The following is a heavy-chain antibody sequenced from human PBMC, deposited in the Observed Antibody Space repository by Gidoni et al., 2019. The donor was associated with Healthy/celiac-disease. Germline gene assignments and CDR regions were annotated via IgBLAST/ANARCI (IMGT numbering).Heavy chain of an antibody. CDR3: AKIMYSSGNHDAFDI. Sequence: QVQLVESGGGVVQPGRSLRLSCAASGFTFSSYGMHWVRQAPGKGLEWVAVISYDGSNKYYADSVKGRFTISRDNSKNTLYLQMNSLRAEDTAVYYCAKIMYSSGNHDAFDIWGQGTMVTVSS. V-gene: IGHV3-30*18. D-gene: IGHD6-25*01. CDR2: ISYDGSNK. CDR1: GFTFSSYG. J-gene: IGHJ3*02.